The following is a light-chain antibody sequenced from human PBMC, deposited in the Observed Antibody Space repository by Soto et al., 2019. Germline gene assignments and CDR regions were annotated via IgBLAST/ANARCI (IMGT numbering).Light chain of an antibody. J-gene: IGLJ1*01. V-gene: IGLV2-23*01. CDR1: SSDFGSYNL. CDR2: GGT. CDR3: CSYAGITTYYV. Sequence: QSVLTQPASVSGSPGQSITISCTGTSSDFGSYNLVSWYQQHPGEAPKLMIYGGTKRPSGVSNRFSGSKSGNTASLTISGLQAEDEADYYCCSYAGITTYYVFGTGTQLTVL.